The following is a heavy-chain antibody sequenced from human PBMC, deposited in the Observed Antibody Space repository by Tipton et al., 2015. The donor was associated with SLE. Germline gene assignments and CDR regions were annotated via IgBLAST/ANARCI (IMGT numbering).Heavy chain of an antibody. CDR3: ASREGYCSGGSCPRDYYYYMDV. CDR1: GGSISSHY. J-gene: IGHJ6*03. CDR2: IYYSGST. Sequence: TLSLTCTVSGGSISSHYWSWIQQPPGKGLEWIGSIYYSGSTYYNPSLKSRVTISVDTSKNQFSLKLSSVTAADTAVYYCASREGYCSGGSCPRDYYYYMDVWGKGTTVTVSS. V-gene: IGHV4-59*11. D-gene: IGHD2-15*01.